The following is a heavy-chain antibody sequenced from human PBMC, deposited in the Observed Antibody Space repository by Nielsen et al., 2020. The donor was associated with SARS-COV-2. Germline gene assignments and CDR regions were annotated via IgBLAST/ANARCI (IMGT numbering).Heavy chain of an antibody. CDR2: ISYDGSNK. CDR3: ARLGCSSTSCYNGGAFDI. Sequence: PGKGLEWVAVISYDGSNKYYADSVKGRFTISRDNSKNTLYLQMNSLRAEDTAVYYCARLGCSSTSCYNGGAFDIWGQGTTVTVSS. J-gene: IGHJ3*02. V-gene: IGHV3-30-3*01. D-gene: IGHD2-2*02.